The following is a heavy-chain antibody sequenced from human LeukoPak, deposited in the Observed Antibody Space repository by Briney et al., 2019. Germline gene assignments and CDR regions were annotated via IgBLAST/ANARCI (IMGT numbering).Heavy chain of an antibody. CDR1: GFTFSSYA. D-gene: IGHD3-22*01. CDR2: ISGSGGST. V-gene: IGHV3-23*01. J-gene: IGHJ4*02. CDR3: ARVYYYDSSGYFDY. Sequence: AGGSLRLSCAASGFTFSSYAMSWVRQAPGKGLEWVSAISGSGGSTYYADSVKGRFTISRDNSKNTLYLQMNSLRAEDTAVYYCARVYYYDSSGYFDYWGQGTLVTVSS.